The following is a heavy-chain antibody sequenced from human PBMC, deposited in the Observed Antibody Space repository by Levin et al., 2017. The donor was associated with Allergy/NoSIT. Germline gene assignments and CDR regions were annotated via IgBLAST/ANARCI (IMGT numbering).Heavy chain of an antibody. J-gene: IGHJ5*02. CDR1: GGSISNSGHY. Sequence: SETLSLTCTVSGGSISNSGHYWGWIRQPPGKGLEWIGSIYHSGTTYYNASLKSRVTISVDTSKNQFSLKLRSVTAADTAMYYCARSGGTDLDWFDPWGQGTLITFSS. D-gene: IGHD2-15*01. CDR2: IYHSGTT. CDR3: ARSGGTDLDWFDP. V-gene: IGHV4-39*01.